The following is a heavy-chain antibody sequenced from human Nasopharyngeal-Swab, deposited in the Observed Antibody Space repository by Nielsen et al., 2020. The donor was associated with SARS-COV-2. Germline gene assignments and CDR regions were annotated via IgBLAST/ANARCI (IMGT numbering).Heavy chain of an antibody. J-gene: IGHJ3*02. CDR2: VSGGGWNT. V-gene: IGHV3-23*01. CDR3: AREVPYSGHDDAFDI. CDR1: GFSFSNYA. Sequence: GESLKISCAASGFSFSNYAMSWVRQGPGKRLEWVSAVSGGGWNTYYADSVKGRFTISRDNAKTSLYLQMNSLRAEDTAVYYCAREVPYSGHDDAFDIWGQGTMVTVSA. D-gene: IGHD5-12*01.